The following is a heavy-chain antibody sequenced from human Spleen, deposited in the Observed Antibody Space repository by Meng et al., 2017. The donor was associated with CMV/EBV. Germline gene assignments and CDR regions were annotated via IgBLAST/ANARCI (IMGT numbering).Heavy chain of an antibody. V-gene: IGHV4-61*01. J-gene: IGHJ4*02. Sequence: SETLSLTCTVSGGPASSGSYYWSWIRQPPGKGLEWIGYIYYSGSTNYNSSLTSRVSISMDTSKNQFFLRMTSVTAADTAVYYCTTYDYRTGDNPTKIDYWGQGTLVTVSS. CDR3: TTYDYRTGDNPTKIDY. CDR1: GGPASSGSYY. D-gene: IGHD3-3*01. CDR2: IYYSGST.